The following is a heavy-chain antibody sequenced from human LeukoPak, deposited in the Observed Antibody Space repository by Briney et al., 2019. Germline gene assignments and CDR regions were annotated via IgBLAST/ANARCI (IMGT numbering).Heavy chain of an antibody. D-gene: IGHD4-11*01. CDR1: GGTFSSYA. V-gene: IGHV1-69*06. Sequence: GASVKVSCEASGGTFSSYAISWARQASGQGLEWMGGIIPIFGTANYAQKFQGRVTITADKSTSTAYMELSSLRSEDTAVYYCARVLPATASLYYYYYYGMDVWGKGTTVTVSS. J-gene: IGHJ6*04. CDR2: IIPIFGTA. CDR3: ARVLPATASLYYYYYYGMDV.